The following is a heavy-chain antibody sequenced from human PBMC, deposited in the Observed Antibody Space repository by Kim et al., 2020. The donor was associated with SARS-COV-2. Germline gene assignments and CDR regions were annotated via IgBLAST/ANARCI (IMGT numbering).Heavy chain of an antibody. Sequence: GGSLRLSCAASGFTFSNYAMSWVRQAPGQGLEWVSVISDRGGSTYYANSVRGRFIVSRDNSKNTLYLQMNSLRAEDMAVYYCAKAGGSGSYYNVGGDYGG. CDR1: GFTFSNYA. D-gene: IGHD3-10*01. J-gene: IGHJ4*01. CDR3: AKAGGSGSYYNVGGDY. CDR2: ISDRGGST. V-gene: IGHV3-23*01.